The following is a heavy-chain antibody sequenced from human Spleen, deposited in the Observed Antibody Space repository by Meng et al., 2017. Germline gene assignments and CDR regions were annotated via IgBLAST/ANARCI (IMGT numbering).Heavy chain of an antibody. J-gene: IGHJ4*02. V-gene: IGHV4-38-2*01. CDR1: GYSISSGYC. CDR2: IYHSGST. D-gene: IGHD6-13*01. Sequence: SETLSLTCAVSGYSISSGYCWGWIRQPPGKGLEWIGSIYHSGSTYYNPSLKSRVTISVDTSKNQFSLKLSSVTAADTAVYYCARSIAAAVTDDYWGQGTLVTVSS. CDR3: ARSIAAAVTDDY.